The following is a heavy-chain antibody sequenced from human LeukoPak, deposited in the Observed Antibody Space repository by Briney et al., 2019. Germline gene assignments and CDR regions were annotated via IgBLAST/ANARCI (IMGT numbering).Heavy chain of an antibody. CDR2: INPNSGGT. Sequence: ASVKVSCTASGYTFTGYYMHWVRQAPGQGLEWMGWINPNSGGTNYAQKFRGRVTMTRDTSISTAYMELSRLRSDDTAVYYCARDSAPIFIVVVPAAHFDYWGQGTLVTVSS. J-gene: IGHJ4*02. D-gene: IGHD2-2*01. CDR3: ARDSAPIFIVVVPAAHFDY. CDR1: GYTFTGYY. V-gene: IGHV1-2*02.